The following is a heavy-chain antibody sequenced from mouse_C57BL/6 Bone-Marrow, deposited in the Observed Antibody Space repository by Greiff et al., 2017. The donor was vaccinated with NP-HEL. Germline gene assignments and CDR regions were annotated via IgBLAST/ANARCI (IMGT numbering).Heavy chain of an antibody. D-gene: IGHD2-1*01. CDR1: GYTFTSYT. V-gene: IGHV1-4*01. Sequence: VQLQQSGAELARPGASVKMSCKASGYTFTSYTMHWVKQRPGQGLEWIGYINPSSGYTKYNQKFKDKATLTADKSSSTAYMQLSSLTSEDSAVYYCAWHGNNYFDYWGQGTTLTVSS. CDR3: AWHGNNYFDY. J-gene: IGHJ2*01. CDR2: INPSSGYT.